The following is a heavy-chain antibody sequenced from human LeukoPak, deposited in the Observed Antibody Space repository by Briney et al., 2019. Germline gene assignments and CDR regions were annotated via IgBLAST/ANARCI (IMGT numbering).Heavy chain of an antibody. CDR1: GGTFSSYA. J-gene: IGHJ4*02. CDR3: LYGSGSQFDY. D-gene: IGHD3-10*01. V-gene: IGHV1-24*01. CDR2: FDPEDGET. Sequence: ASVKVSCTASGGTFSSYAISWVRQAPGKGLEWMGGFDPEDGETIYAQKFQGRVTMTEDTSTDTAYMELSSLRSEDTAVYYCLYGSGSQFDYWGQGTLVTVSS.